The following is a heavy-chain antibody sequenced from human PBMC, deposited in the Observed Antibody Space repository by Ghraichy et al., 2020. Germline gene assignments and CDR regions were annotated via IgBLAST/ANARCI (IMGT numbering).Heavy chain of an antibody. Sequence: SVKVSCKASGGTFSSYAISWVRQAPGQGLEWMGGIIPIFGTANYAQKFQGRVTITADESTSTAYMELSSLRSEDTAVYYCARSNYYDSSGYPTDNDAFDIWGQGTMVTVSS. J-gene: IGHJ3*02. CDR1: GGTFSSYA. CDR2: IIPIFGTA. CDR3: ARSNYYDSSGYPTDNDAFDI. D-gene: IGHD3-22*01. V-gene: IGHV1-69*13.